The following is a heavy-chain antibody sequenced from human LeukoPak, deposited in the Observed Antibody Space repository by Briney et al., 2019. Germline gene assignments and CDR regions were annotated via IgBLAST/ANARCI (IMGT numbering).Heavy chain of an antibody. CDR2: IYYSGST. D-gene: IGHD3-10*01. J-gene: IGHJ6*02. Sequence: SETLSLTCTVSGGSISSSKYYWDWIRQPPGKGLEWIGSIYYSGSTYYNPSLMSRITISIDTSKNQFSLKLYSVTAADTAVYYCARPPTGITMVREPDYYGMDVWGQGTTVTVSS. CDR3: ARPPTGITMVREPDYYGMDV. V-gene: IGHV4-39*07. CDR1: GGSISSSKYY.